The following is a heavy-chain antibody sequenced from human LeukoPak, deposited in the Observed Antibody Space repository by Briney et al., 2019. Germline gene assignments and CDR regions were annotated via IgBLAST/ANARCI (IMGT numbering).Heavy chain of an antibody. D-gene: IGHD3-22*01. Sequence: GGSLRLSCAASGFTFSSYSMHWVRQAPGKGLEWVANIKQDGSEKYYVDSVKGRFTISRDNAKNSLYLQMNSLRAEDTAVYYCARVADYYDSSGYYPTRGYFDYWGQGTLVTVSS. J-gene: IGHJ4*02. CDR3: ARVADYYDSSGYYPTRGYFDY. V-gene: IGHV3-7*01. CDR2: IKQDGSEK. CDR1: GFTFSSYS.